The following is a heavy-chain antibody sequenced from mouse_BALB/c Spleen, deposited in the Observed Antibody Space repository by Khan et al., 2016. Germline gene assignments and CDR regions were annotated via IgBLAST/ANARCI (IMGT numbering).Heavy chain of an antibody. CDR2: IDPENGDT. Sequence: VQLQQSGAELVRSGASVKLSCTASVFNIKDYYMHWVKQRPEQGLEWIGWIDPENGDTEYAPKFQGKATMTADTSSNAAYLQFSSLTSEDAAFSYSNAIYYGSDVYFDYWGQGTTLTVSS. J-gene: IGHJ2*01. V-gene: IGHV14-4*02. D-gene: IGHD1-1*01. CDR3: NAIYYGSDVYFDY. CDR1: VFNIKDYY.